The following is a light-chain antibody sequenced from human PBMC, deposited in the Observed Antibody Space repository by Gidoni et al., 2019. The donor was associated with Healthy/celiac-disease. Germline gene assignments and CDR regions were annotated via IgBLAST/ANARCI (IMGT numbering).Light chain of an antibody. Sequence: EIVLTQSPAPLSLSPGARATLSCRASQSFRSSLAWYQQKPGQAPRLLIYDASNRATGIPARFSGSGSGTDFTLTISSLEPEDFAVYYCQQRSNWPPLTFGGGTKVEIK. V-gene: IGKV3-11*01. CDR1: QSFRSS. CDR3: QQRSNWPPLT. CDR2: DAS. J-gene: IGKJ4*01.